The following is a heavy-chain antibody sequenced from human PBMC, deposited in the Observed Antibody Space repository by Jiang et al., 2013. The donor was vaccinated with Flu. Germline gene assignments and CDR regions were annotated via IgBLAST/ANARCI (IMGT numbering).Heavy chain of an antibody. CDR1: GGSISSSSYY. V-gene: IGHV4-39*07. CDR3: ARGDGVIYGGNPYYFDY. CDR2: IYYSGST. Sequence: SLTCTVSGGSISSSSYYWGWIRQPPGKGLEWIGSIYYSGSTYYNPSLKSRVTISVDTSKNQFSLKLSSVTAADTAVYYCARGDGVIYGGNPYYFDYWGQGTLVTVSS. D-gene: IGHD4-23*01. J-gene: IGHJ4*02.